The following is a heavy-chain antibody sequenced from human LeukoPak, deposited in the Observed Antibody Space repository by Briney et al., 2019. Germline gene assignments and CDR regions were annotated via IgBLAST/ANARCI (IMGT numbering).Heavy chain of an antibody. V-gene: IGHV3-48*03. D-gene: IGHD6-13*01. Sequence: PGGSLRLSCAASGFTFSSYEMNWVRQAPGKGLEWVSYISSSGSTIYYADSVKGRFTISRDNAKNSLYLQMNSLGAEDAAVYFCARGGGSSSWYYYYMDVWGKGTTVTIS. J-gene: IGHJ6*03. CDR1: GFTFSSYE. CDR3: ARGGGSSSWYYYYMDV. CDR2: ISSSGSTI.